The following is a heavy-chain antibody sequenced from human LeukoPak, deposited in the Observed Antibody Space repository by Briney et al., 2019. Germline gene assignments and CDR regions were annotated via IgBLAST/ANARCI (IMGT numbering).Heavy chain of an antibody. D-gene: IGHD3-16*01. V-gene: IGHV3-30*18. CDR3: AKDPGGY. CDR2: ISYDGSNK. J-gene: IGHJ4*02. Sequence: GGSLRLSCAASGFTFSSYGMHWVRQAPGKGLEWVAVISYDGSNKYYADSVKGRFTISRDNSKNTLYLQMNGLRAEDTAVYYCAKDPGGYWGQGTLVTVSS. CDR1: GFTFSSYG.